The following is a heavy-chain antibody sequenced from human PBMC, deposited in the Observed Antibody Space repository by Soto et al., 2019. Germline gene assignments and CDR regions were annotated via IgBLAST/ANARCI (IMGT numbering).Heavy chain of an antibody. V-gene: IGHV3-21*01. J-gene: IGHJ3*02. CDR1: GFTFSTYS. Sequence: EVQLVESGGGRVKPGGSLRLSCAASGFTFSTYSMNWVRLAPGKGLEWVSSVSSTSTYIYYADSLRGRFTISRDNAKKSLYLQINSLRAEDTAVYYCARDLQAGAFDIWGQGTMVTVSS. CDR3: ARDLQAGAFDI. CDR2: VSSTSTYI.